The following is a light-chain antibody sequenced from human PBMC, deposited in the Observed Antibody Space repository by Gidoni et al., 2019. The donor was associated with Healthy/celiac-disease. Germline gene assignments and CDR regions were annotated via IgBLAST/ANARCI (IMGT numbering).Light chain of an antibody. J-gene: IGKJ4*01. CDR2: DAS. Sequence: DIQMTQSPSSLSASVGDRVTITCQASQDISNYLNWYQQKPGKAPKLLIYDASNLETGVPSRFSGSGSGTDFTFTISSLQPEDIATYYCQQYDTFTFXGXTKVEIK. V-gene: IGKV1-33*01. CDR3: QQYDTFT. CDR1: QDISNY.